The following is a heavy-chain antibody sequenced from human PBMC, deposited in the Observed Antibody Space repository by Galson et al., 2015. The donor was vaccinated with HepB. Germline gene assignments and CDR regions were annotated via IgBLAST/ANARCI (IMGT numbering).Heavy chain of an antibody. CDR2: IYTGGST. D-gene: IGHD3-22*01. CDR1: GFSVSNNY. J-gene: IGHJ4*02. V-gene: IGHV3-53*01. CDR3: ARARYDSSGHMGYFDY. Sequence: SLRLSCAPSGFSVSNNYMSWVRQAPGKGLEWVSVIYTGGSTYYADSVKGRFTISKDNSKNTLYLQMNNLRAEDTALYYCARARYDSSGHMGYFDYWGQGTLVTVSS.